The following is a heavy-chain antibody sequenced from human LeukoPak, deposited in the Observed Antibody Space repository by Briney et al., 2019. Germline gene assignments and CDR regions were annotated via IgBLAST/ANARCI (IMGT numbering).Heavy chain of an antibody. CDR3: ATYTHWVAGDV. J-gene: IGHJ6*02. V-gene: IGHV3-7*01. Sequence: GGSLRLSCAASGFTFSDSWMSWVRQAPGKGLEWVANMNQDGSEKDYVDSVKGRFTISRDNARNSLYLQMGSRRAEDTAVYYCATYTHWVAGDVWGQGTTVTVSS. CDR1: GFTFSDSW. D-gene: IGHD3-16*01. CDR2: MNQDGSEK.